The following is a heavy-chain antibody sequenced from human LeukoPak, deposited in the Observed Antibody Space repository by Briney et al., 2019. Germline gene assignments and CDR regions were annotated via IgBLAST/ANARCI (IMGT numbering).Heavy chain of an antibody. CDR1: GGSFSGYY. J-gene: IGHJ5*02. CDR2: INHSGST. D-gene: IGHD2-15*01. V-gene: IGHV4-34*03. Sequence: SETLSLTCAVYGGSFSGYYWSWIRQPPGKGLEWIGEINHSGSTNYNPSLKSRVTISVDTSKNQFSLKLSSVTAADTAVYYCNRYCSGGSCEEWFDPWGQGTLVTVSS. CDR3: NRYCSGGSCEEWFDP.